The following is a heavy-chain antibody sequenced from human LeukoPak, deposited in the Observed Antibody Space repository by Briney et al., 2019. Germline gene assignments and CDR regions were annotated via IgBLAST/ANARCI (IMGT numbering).Heavy chain of an antibody. D-gene: IGHD1-7*01. CDR2: ISGSGGST. CDR1: GFPFSTYA. CDR3: AKRNWNYAEDY. Sequence: GGSLRLSCVVSGFPFSTYAMSWVRQAPGKGLEWVSAISGSGGSTYYADSVKGRFTISRDNSKNTLYLQMNSLRAEDTAVYYCAKRNWNYAEDYWGQGTLVTVSS. J-gene: IGHJ4*02. V-gene: IGHV3-23*01.